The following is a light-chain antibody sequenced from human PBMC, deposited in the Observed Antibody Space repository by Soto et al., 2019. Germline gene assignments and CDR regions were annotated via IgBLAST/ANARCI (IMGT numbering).Light chain of an antibody. CDR1: QSISSY. J-gene: IGKJ3*01. V-gene: IGKV1-39*01. CDR2: AAS. Sequence: DIQMTQSPSSLSASVGDRVTITCRASQSISSYLNWYQQKPGKAPKLLIYAASSLQSGVPSRVSGSGSGTDFTLTISSLQPEDFATYYCQQKITFGPGTKVDIK. CDR3: QQKIT.